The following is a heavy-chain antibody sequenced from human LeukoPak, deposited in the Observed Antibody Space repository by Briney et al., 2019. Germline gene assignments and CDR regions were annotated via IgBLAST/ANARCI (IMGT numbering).Heavy chain of an antibody. D-gene: IGHD2-15*01. Sequence: ASVKVSCKASGYTFTGYYMHWVRQAPGQGLEWMGWINPNSGATNYAQKFQGRVTMTRDTSITTAYMEVSRLTSDDTAVYYCARDRGYCSGNSCLLFDYWGQGTLVAVSS. V-gene: IGHV1-2*02. CDR1: GYTFTGYY. CDR2: INPNSGAT. J-gene: IGHJ4*02. CDR3: ARDRGYCSGNSCLLFDY.